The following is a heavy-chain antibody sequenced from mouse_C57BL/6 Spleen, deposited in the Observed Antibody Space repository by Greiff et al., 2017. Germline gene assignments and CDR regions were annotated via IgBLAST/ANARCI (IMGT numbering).Heavy chain of an antibody. J-gene: IGHJ2*01. CDR3: ARSSPIYYDYDGDY. D-gene: IGHD2-4*01. Sequence: VQLQQPGAELVKPGASVKMSCKASGYTFTSYWLTWVKQRPGQGLEWIGDIYPGSGSTNYNEKFKSKATLTVDTSSSTAYMQLSSLTSEDSAVYYCARSSPIYYDYDGDYWGQGTTLTVSS. CDR1: GYTFTSYW. V-gene: IGHV1-55*01. CDR2: IYPGSGST.